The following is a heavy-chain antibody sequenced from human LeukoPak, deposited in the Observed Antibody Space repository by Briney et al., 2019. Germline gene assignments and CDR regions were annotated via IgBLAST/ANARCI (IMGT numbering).Heavy chain of an antibody. CDR3: ARALYNTGWYPDYFDS. Sequence: PGGSLRLSCAASGFTFTDYYMSWIRQAPGKGLEWVANIKRDGSDKYYVGSVDGRFTISRDNAQNSLYLQMSSLRAEDTAIYYCARALYNTGWYPDYFDSWGQGTLVTVSS. V-gene: IGHV3-7*01. CDR2: IKRDGSDK. J-gene: IGHJ4*02. D-gene: IGHD6-19*01. CDR1: GFTFTDYY.